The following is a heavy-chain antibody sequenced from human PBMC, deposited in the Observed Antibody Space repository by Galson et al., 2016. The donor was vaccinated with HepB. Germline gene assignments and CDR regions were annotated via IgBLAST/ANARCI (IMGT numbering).Heavy chain of an antibody. CDR2: ISGDGGST. Sequence: SLRLSCATSGFTFNNYGINWVRQAPGKGLGWVSAISGDGGSTYYAGSVQGRFTSSRDRSTNTMYLQMNSLRTDDTAVYYCARFTQEWLDRVYYFDYWGQGTLVTFSS. CDR1: GFTFNNYG. V-gene: IGHV3-23*01. J-gene: IGHJ4*02. D-gene: IGHD6-19*01. CDR3: ARFTQEWLDRVYYFDY.